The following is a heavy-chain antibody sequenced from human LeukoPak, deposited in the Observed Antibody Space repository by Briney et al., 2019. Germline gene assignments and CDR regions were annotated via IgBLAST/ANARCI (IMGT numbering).Heavy chain of an antibody. V-gene: IGHV1-46*01. J-gene: IGHJ4*02. CDR3: ARGVFADYGVFRFDY. D-gene: IGHD4-17*01. CDR2: INPSGGST. Sequence: ASVKVSCKASGGTFSSYAISWVRQAPGQGLEWMGIINPSGGSTSYALKFQGRVTMTRDTSTSTVYMELSSLRSEDTAVYYCARGVFADYGVFRFDYWGQGTLVTVSS. CDR1: GGTFSSYA.